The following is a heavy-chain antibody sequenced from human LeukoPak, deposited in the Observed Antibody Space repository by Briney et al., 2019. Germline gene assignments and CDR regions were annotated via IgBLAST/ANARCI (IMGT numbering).Heavy chain of an antibody. V-gene: IGHV4-59*01. Sequence: PSETLSLICTVSGGSISSYYWSWIRQPPGKGLEWIGYIYYSGSTNYNPSLKSRVTISVDTSKNQFSLKLSSVTAADTAVYYCARVWGYSYGPLYYYYYGMDVWGQGTTVTVSS. J-gene: IGHJ6*02. D-gene: IGHD5-18*01. CDR3: ARVWGYSYGPLYYYYYGMDV. CDR1: GGSISSYY. CDR2: IYYSGST.